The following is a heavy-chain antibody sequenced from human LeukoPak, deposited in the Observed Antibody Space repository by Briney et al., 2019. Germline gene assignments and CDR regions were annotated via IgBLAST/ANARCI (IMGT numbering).Heavy chain of an antibody. CDR3: ARVGRRQLVXNXFDP. D-gene: IGHD6-13*01. CDR2: ISSSSSYI. Sequence: PGGSLRLSCAASGFTFSSYSMNWVRQAPGKGLGWVSSISSSSSYIYYADSVKGRFTISRDNAKNSLYLQMNSLRAEDTAVYYCARVGRRQLVXNXFDPWGQGTLVTVSS. V-gene: IGHV3-21*01. CDR1: GFTFSSYS. J-gene: IGHJ5*02.